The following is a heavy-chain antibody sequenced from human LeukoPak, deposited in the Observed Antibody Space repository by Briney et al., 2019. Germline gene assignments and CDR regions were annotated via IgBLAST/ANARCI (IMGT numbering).Heavy chain of an antibody. CDR2: INEDGSDK. Sequence: GGSLRLSCAASGFSFSNSWMTWVRQAPGKGLEWVANINEDGSDKYYVDSVQGRFTISRDNSKNTLYLQMNSLRAEDTAVYYCAREVGAPNPYYYYGMDVWGQGTTVTVS. J-gene: IGHJ6*02. V-gene: IGHV3-7*01. D-gene: IGHD1-26*01. CDR1: GFSFSNSW. CDR3: AREVGAPNPYYYYGMDV.